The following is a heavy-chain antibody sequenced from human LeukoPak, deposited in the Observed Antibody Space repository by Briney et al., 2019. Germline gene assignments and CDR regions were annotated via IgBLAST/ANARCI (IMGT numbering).Heavy chain of an antibody. J-gene: IGHJ6*02. CDR1: GYTFTSYG. D-gene: IGHD3-22*01. V-gene: IGHV1-18*01. CDR2: ISAYNGNT. CDR3: ARIRAMIVLDGMDV. Sequence: ASVKVSCKASGYTFTSYGISWVRQAPGQGLEWMGWISAYNGNTNYAQKLQGRVTMTTDTSTSTAYMELRSLRSDDTAVYYCARIRAMIVLDGMDVWGPGTTVTVSS.